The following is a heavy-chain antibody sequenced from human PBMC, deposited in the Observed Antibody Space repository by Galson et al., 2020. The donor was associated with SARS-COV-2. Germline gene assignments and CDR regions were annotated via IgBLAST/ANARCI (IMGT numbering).Heavy chain of an antibody. V-gene: IGHV3-7*01. J-gene: IGHJ5*02. D-gene: IGHD6-19*01. CDR1: GFTFSTYW. CDR3: ARNGRWLDS. CDR2: ISPDGSVK. Sequence: GESLKISCAASGFTFSTYWMSWVRQTPGNGLEWVANISPDGSVKSYVDSVGGPFTISRDNAKTSVYLPLNSLRAEDTAMYYCARNGRWLDSWGQGTLVTVSS.